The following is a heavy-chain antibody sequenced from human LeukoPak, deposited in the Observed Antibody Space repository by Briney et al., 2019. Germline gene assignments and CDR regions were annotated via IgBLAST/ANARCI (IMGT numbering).Heavy chain of an antibody. Sequence: SQTLSLTWAISGDSVSSNSAAWHWVRQSPSSGLEWLGRTYYRSKWSNAYAVSMKGRITIKPDTSKNQFSLQLISVTPEDTAVYFCAREGGHYYYIDVWGKGTTVTVSS. CDR1: GDSVSSNSAA. V-gene: IGHV6-1*01. J-gene: IGHJ6*03. CDR2: TYYRSKWSN. D-gene: IGHD3-16*01. CDR3: AREGGHYYYIDV.